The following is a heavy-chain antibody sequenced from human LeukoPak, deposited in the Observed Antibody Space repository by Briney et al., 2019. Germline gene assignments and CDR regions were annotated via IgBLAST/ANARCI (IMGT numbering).Heavy chain of an antibody. Sequence: PGGSLRLSCAASGFTFSSYAMSWVRQAPGKGPEWVSAISGSGGSTYYADSVKGRFTISRGNSKNTLYLQMNSLRAEDTAVYYCAKDPAFYGDYVFDYWGQGTLVTVSS. D-gene: IGHD4-17*01. CDR3: AKDPAFYGDYVFDY. J-gene: IGHJ4*02. V-gene: IGHV3-23*01. CDR2: ISGSGGST. CDR1: GFTFSSYA.